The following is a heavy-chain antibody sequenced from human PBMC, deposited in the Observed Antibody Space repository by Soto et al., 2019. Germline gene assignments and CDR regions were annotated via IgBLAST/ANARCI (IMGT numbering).Heavy chain of an antibody. D-gene: IGHD3-22*01. CDR1: GGSFSGYY. CDR2: INHSGNT. V-gene: IGHV4-34*01. CDR3: ARHNYDGSGYYYYYYGMDV. Sequence: QVQLQQWGAGLLKPSETLSLTCAVYGGSFSGYYWSWIRQPPGKGLEWIGEINHSGNTNYNPSLTGRVNPSVDTSTNQFSLKLSSVTAADTAVYYCARHNYDGSGYYYYYYGMDVWGQGTTVTVSS. J-gene: IGHJ6*02.